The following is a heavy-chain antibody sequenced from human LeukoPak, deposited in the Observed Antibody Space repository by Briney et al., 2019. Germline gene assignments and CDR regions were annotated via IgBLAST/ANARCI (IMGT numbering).Heavy chain of an antibody. CDR2: ISTSSIYI. D-gene: IGHD1-26*01. V-gene: IGHV3-21*01. CDR3: ARGAINSGSYDAYFDY. Sequence: GGALRLSCAASGFAFSSYSMNWVRQAPGRGLEWVSSISTSSIYIYYADSVKGRFTISRDNAKKSLYLQVNSLRAEDTAVYYCARGAINSGSYDAYFDYWGQGTLVTVSS. CDR1: GFAFSSYS. J-gene: IGHJ4*02.